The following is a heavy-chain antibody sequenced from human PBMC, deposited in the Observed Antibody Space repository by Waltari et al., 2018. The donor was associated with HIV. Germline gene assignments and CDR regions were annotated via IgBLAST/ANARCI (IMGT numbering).Heavy chain of an antibody. CDR2: ISAYNGNT. CDR3: ARARRIDTAIVTQYYFDY. V-gene: IGHV1-18*01. Sequence: AEVKKPGASVKVSCKASGYTFTSYGISWVRQAPGQGLEWMGWISAYNGNTNYAQKLQGRGTMTTDTSTSTAYMELRSLRSDDTAVYYCARARRIDTAIVTQYYFDYWGQGTLVTVSS. CDR1: GYTFTSYG. J-gene: IGHJ4*02. D-gene: IGHD5-18*01.